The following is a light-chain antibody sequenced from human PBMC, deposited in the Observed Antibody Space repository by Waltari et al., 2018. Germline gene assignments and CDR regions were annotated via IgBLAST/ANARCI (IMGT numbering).Light chain of an antibody. CDR1: QSVSYY. CDR2: DTS. J-gene: IGKJ4*01. Sequence: EIVLTQSPATLSLSPGERATLSCRASQSVSYYLAWYQQRPGQAPRLLLYDTSRRATGIPDRFSGSGSETDFTLTISSLEPEDFAVYYCQQRRNWPLTFGGGTKVEIK. V-gene: IGKV3-11*01. CDR3: QQRRNWPLT.